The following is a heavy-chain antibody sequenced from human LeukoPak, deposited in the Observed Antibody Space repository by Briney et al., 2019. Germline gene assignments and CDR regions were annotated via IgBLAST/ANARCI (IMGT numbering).Heavy chain of an antibody. J-gene: IGHJ6*03. CDR3: ARVGSYYYYYYMDV. CDR2: IYTSGST. CDR1: GGSISSGSYY. V-gene: IGHV4-61*02. Sequence: SETLSLTCTVSGGSISSGSYYWSWIRQPARKGLEWIGRIYTSGSTNYNPSLKSRVTISVDTSKNQFSLMLSSVTAADTAVYYCARVGSYYYYYYMDVWGKGTTVTVSS. D-gene: IGHD6-13*01.